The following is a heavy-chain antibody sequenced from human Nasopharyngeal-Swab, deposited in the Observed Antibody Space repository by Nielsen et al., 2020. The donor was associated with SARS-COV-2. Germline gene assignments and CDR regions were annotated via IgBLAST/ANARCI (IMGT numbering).Heavy chain of an antibody. CDR1: GGSISSGSYY. CDR3: ARHQGGLGIVPAAEFDY. Sequence: SETLSLTCTVSGGSISSGSYYWSWIRQPAGKGLEWIGRIYTSGSTNYNPSLKSRVTISVDTSKNQFSLKLSSVTAADTAVYYCARHQGGLGIVPAAEFDYWGQGTLVTVSS. J-gene: IGHJ4*02. CDR2: IYTSGST. V-gene: IGHV4-61*02. D-gene: IGHD2-2*01.